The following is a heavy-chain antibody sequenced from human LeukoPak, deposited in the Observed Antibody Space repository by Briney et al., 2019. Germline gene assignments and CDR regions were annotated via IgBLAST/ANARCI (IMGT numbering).Heavy chain of an antibody. CDR1: GYSFTDYY. V-gene: IGHV1-2*02. CDR3: ALWEIVHYAFDF. D-gene: IGHD5-12*01. J-gene: IGHJ3*01. Sequence: ASVNVSFKASGYSFTDYYMHWVRQAPGQGLEWMGWINPNSGGTNYAQKFQGRATMTRDTSISTAYMELNRLRSDDTAVYYCALWEIVHYAFDFWGQGTMVTVSS. CDR2: INPNSGGT.